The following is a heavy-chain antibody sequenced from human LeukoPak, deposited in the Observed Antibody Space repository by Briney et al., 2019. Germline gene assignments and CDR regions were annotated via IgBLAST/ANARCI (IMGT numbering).Heavy chain of an antibody. CDR1: GYTFTSYA. J-gene: IGHJ4*02. D-gene: IGHD6-6*01. Sequence: ASVKVSCKASGYTFTSYAMHWVRQAPGQRLEWMGWINAGNGNTKYSQKFQGRVTITRDTSASTAYMELSSLRSEDTAVYYCARGRLSSIAALVFDYWGQGTLVTVSS. CDR2: INAGNGNT. CDR3: ARGRLSSIAALVFDY. V-gene: IGHV1-3*01.